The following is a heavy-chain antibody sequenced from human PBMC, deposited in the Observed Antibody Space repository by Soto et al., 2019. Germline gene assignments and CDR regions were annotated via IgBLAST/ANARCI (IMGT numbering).Heavy chain of an antibody. J-gene: IGHJ6*02. CDR3: ARDGAAVGIPDYYGMDV. CDR2: IIPIFGTA. CDR1: GGTFSSYA. D-gene: IGHD7-27*01. V-gene: IGHV1-69*12. Sequence: QVQLVQSGAEVKKPGSSVKVSCTASGGTFSSYAISWVRQAPGQGLEWMGGIIPIFGTANYAQKFQGRVTITADESTSTAYMERSSLRSEDTAVYYCARDGAAVGIPDYYGMDVWGQGTTVTVSS.